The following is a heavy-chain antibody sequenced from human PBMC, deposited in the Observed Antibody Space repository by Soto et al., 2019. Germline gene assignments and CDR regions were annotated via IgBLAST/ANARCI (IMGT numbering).Heavy chain of an antibody. D-gene: IGHD6-19*01. CDR3: ARAYISGWFSCIDF. CDR1: GFSISTDSAA. CDR2: TYYRSGWSR. Sequence: PSQTLSLTCAISGFSISTDSAAWNWIRQSPSRGLEWLGRTYYRSGWSREYAVSVRGRITINPDTSKNQFSLQLNSVTPEDTAVYFCARAYISGWFSCIDFWGQGTLVTVSS. J-gene: IGHJ4*02. V-gene: IGHV6-1*01.